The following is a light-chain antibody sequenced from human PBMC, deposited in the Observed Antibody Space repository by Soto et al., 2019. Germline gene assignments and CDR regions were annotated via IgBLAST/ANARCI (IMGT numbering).Light chain of an antibody. Sequence: DVQMTQSPSSLSASVGDTITITCQATQDISNYLNWYQQKPGEAPKLLIYDASKLETGVPSRFSGSGSGTDFTFTISSLQPEDFATYYCQHYNSYSEAFGQGTKVDIK. CDR3: QHYNSYSEA. CDR1: QDISNY. CDR2: DAS. V-gene: IGKV1-33*01. J-gene: IGKJ1*01.